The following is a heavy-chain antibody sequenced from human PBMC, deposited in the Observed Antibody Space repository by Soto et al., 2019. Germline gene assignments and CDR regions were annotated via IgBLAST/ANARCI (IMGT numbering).Heavy chain of an antibody. V-gene: IGHV1-18*01. Sequence: QVQLVQSGAEVKKPGASVKVSCKASGYTFTSYGISWVRQAPGQGLEWMGWISAYNGNTNYAQKLQGRVTITTDTSTSTAYMELRSLRSDDTAVYYCARAGETPHRGYSYGPFDYWGQGTLVTVSS. CDR1: GYTFTSYG. CDR3: ARAGETPHRGYSYGPFDY. CDR2: ISAYNGNT. D-gene: IGHD5-18*01. J-gene: IGHJ4*02.